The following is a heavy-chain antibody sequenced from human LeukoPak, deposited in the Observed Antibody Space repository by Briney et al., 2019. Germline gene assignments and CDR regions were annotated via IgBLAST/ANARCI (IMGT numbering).Heavy chain of an antibody. CDR1: GFTFNNAW. V-gene: IGHV3-30-3*01. CDR3: TRDFRIVVTDY. J-gene: IGHJ4*02. CDR2: MSYGGANE. D-gene: IGHD1-26*01. Sequence: GGSLRLSCAASGFTFNNAWMSWVRQAPGKGLEWVAVMSYGGANEYYADSVKGRFTISRDDSKNTLYLQMNSLRTEDTAIYYCTRDFRIVVTDYWGQGTLVTVSS.